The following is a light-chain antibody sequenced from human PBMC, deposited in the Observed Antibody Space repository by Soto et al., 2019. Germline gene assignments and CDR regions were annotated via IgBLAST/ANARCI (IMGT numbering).Light chain of an antibody. Sequence: EIRMTNSPATLSVSKEDTVTLTCQASQDISNSLIWYQQKPGKAPRLLIYDASDLERGVPSRFSGSGSGTDFTFTISSLQPEDVATYYCQQYDNRPPTFGRATDVDI. V-gene: IGKV1-33*01. J-gene: IGKJ4*01. CDR1: QDISNS. CDR3: QQYDNRPPT. CDR2: DAS.